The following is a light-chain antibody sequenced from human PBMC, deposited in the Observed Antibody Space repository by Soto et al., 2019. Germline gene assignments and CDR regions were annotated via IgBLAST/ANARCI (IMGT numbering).Light chain of an antibody. J-gene: IGLJ2*01. CDR2: GNS. CDR1: SSNIGAGYD. Sequence: QSVLTQPPSVSGAPGQRGTLSCTGSSSNIGAGYDVHWYQQLPGTAPKLLIYGNSNRPSGVPDRFSGSKSGTSASLAITGLQAEDEAEYYCQSYDSSLSGVVFGGGTKLTVL. CDR3: QSYDSSLSGVV. V-gene: IGLV1-40*01.